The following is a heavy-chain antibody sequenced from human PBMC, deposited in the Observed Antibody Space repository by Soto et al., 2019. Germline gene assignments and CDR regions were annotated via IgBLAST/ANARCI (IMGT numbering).Heavy chain of an antibody. V-gene: IGHV4-34*01. J-gene: IGHJ2*01. CDR3: ARLGISSYNWYFDL. Sequence: ETLSLTCAVYGGSFSGYYWSWIRQPPGKGLEWIGEINHSGSTNYNPSLKSRVTISVDTSKNQFSLKLSSVTAADTAVYYCARLGISSYNWYFDLWGRGTLVT. CDR2: INHSGST. D-gene: IGHD6-6*01. CDR1: GGSFSGYY.